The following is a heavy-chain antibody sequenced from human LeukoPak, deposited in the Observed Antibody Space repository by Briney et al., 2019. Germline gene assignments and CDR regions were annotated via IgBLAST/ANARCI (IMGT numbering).Heavy chain of an antibody. CDR1: GGTFGSYA. Sequence: GASVKVSCTASGGTFGSYAISWVRQAPGQGLEWMGGIIPIFGTANYAQKFQGRVTITADKSTSTAYMELSSLRSEDTAVYYCASYKVRSHYDFWSGYAFDIWGQGTMVTVSS. V-gene: IGHV1-69*06. D-gene: IGHD3-3*01. J-gene: IGHJ3*02. CDR3: ASYKVRSHYDFWSGYAFDI. CDR2: IIPIFGTA.